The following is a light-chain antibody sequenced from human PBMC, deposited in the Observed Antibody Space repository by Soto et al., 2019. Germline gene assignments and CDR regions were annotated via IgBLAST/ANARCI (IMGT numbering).Light chain of an antibody. CDR3: QQSYSTPPT. CDR1: QSISTY. V-gene: IGKV1-39*01. Sequence: DIQMTQSPSSLSASAGDRVTITCRASQSISTYLNWYQQTPGKAPKLLIYAASSLQSGVPSRFSGSGSGTDFTLTISSLHPEDSATYYCQQSYSTPPTFGQGTKVDNK. CDR2: AAS. J-gene: IGKJ1*01.